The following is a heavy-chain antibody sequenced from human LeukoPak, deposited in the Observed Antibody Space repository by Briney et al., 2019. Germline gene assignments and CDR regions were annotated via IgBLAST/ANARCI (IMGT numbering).Heavy chain of an antibody. CDR3: ARGRYYDSSGIKEIDY. Sequence: GGSLRLSCAASGFTFSSYSMNWVRQAPGKGLEWVSYISSSSSTIYYADSVKGRFTISRDNAKNSLYLQMNSLRAEDTAVYYCARGRYYDSSGIKEIDYWGQGTLVTVSS. CDR2: ISSSSSTI. CDR1: GFTFSSYS. V-gene: IGHV3-48*01. D-gene: IGHD3-22*01. J-gene: IGHJ4*02.